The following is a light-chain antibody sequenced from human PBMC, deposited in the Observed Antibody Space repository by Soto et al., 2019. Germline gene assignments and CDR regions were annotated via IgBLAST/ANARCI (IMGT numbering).Light chain of an antibody. CDR2: GAS. V-gene: IGKV3-20*01. CDR1: QHVTTTY. J-gene: IGKJ4*01. CDR3: QQYDSSFT. Sequence: IVLTQSLATLSLSPGERATLSCTASQHVTTTYIAWYQQKFGQAPRLLIYGASTRATGTPDRFTGGGFGTDFTLTISRVEPEDFAVYYCQQYDSSFTFGGGTKVDIK.